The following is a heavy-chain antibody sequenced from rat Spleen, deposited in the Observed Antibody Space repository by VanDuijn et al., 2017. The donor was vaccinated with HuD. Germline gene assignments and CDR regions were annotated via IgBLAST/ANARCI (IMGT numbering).Heavy chain of an antibody. CDR2: INTSGGNT. V-gene: IGHV5-25*01. Sequence: EVQLVESGGGLVQPGRSLKLSCAASGFTFSSFPMAWVRQAPKKGLEWVASINTSGGNTYYRDSVKGRFTISRDNAKSTLYLQMDSLRSEDTATYYCARRHYGYTDYFDYWGQGVMVTVSS. J-gene: IGHJ2*01. CDR1: GFTFSSFP. CDR3: ARRHYGYTDYFDY. D-gene: IGHD1-9*01.